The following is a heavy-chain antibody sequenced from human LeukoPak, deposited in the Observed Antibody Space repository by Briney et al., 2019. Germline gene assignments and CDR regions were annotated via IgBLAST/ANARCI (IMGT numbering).Heavy chain of an antibody. CDR1: EFSFSSYW. CDR3: AMDINGDLFHV. J-gene: IGHJ4*02. Sequence: GGSLRLSCVGSEFSFSSYWMHWVRQAPEKGLEWVSSTKYDGSATTFADSVKGRFSISTDSAKNTAYLQMNSLRVEDTAIYYCAMDINGDLFHVWGQGTLVTVSS. D-gene: IGHD2-2*03. CDR2: TKYDGSAT. V-gene: IGHV3-74*01.